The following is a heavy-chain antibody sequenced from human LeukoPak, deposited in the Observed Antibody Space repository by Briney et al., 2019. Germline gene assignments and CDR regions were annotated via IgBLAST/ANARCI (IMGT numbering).Heavy chain of an antibody. V-gene: IGHV3-33*08. D-gene: IGHD3-10*01. CDR1: GFTFSSYA. CDR3: ARDVPIYGSGSSVLDY. Sequence: PGGSLRLSCAASGFTFSSYAMHWVRQAPGKGLEWVAVIWYDGSNKYYADSVKGRFTISRDNSKNTLYLQMNSLRAEDTAVYYCARDVPIYGSGSSVLDYWGQGTLVTVSS. J-gene: IGHJ4*02. CDR2: IWYDGSNK.